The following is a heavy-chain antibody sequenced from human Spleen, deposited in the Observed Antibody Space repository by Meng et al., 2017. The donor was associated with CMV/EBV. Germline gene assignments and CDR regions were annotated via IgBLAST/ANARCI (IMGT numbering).Heavy chain of an antibody. J-gene: IGHJ5*02. Sequence: SGLTANTNSMSWVRQAPGKGLEWVSVINSDGSIYYGDSVKGRFTISRDNSKNTLYLQMNSLRGEDTAVYYCARDVRRSSSLGWFDPWGQGTLVTVSS. D-gene: IGHD6-13*01. V-gene: IGHV3-53*01. CDR3: ARDVRRSSSLGWFDP. CDR1: GLTANTNS. CDR2: INSDGSI.